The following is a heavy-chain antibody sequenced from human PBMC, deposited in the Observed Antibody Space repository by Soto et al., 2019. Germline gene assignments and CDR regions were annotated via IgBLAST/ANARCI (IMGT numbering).Heavy chain of an antibody. J-gene: IGHJ6*02. V-gene: IGHV1-18*01. D-gene: IGHD2-21*01. Sequence: VKVSCKASGYTFPSYGISWVRQAPGQGLEWMGWISGYNGNTNYAQMLQGRVTMTTDTSTSTAYMELRSLTSDDTAVYYCARDVFCGGAPACPDMDVWGQGTTVTVSS. CDR3: ARDVFCGGAPACPDMDV. CDR2: ISGYNGNT. CDR1: GYTFPSYG.